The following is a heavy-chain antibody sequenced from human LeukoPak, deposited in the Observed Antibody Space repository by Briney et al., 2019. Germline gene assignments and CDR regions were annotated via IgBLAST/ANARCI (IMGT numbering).Heavy chain of an antibody. J-gene: IGHJ4*02. CDR1: GFTFSSYE. D-gene: IGHD6-19*01. CDR3: ARGGENSGFDY. CDR2: ISSSGSTI. Sequence: GGSLRLSCAASGFTFSSYEMNCVRQAPGKGLEWVSYISSSGSTIYYADSVKGRFTISRDNAKNSLYLQMNSLRAEDTALYYCARGGENSGFDYWGRGTLVIVSS. V-gene: IGHV3-48*03.